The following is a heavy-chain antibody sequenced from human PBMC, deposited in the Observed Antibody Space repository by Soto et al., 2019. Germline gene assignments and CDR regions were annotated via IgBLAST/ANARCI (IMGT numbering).Heavy chain of an antibody. V-gene: IGHV1-69*13. J-gene: IGHJ6*01. CDR3: ARSITISLVSYYYGMDV. CDR2: IIPIFGTA. Sequence: SVKVSCKASGGTFSSYAISWVRQAPGQGLEWMGGIIPIFGTANYAQKFQGRVTITADESTSTAYMELSSLRSEDTAVYYCARSITISLVSYYYGMDVWGQGTTVTVSS. CDR1: GGTFSSYA. D-gene: IGHD3-9*01.